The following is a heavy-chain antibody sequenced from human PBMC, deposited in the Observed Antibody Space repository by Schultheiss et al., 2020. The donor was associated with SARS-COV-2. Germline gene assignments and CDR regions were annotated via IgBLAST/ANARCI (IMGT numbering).Heavy chain of an antibody. D-gene: IGHD4/OR15-4a*01. V-gene: IGHV3-NL1*01. J-gene: IGHJ4*02. CDR2: IYSCGST. CDR1: GFTFSSYA. Sequence: GGSLRLSCAASGFTFSSYAMHWVRQAPGKGLEWVSVIYSCGSTYYADSVKGRFTISRDNSKNTLYLQMNSLRAEDTAVYYCASYGGDFDYWGQGTLVTVSS. CDR3: ASYGGDFDY.